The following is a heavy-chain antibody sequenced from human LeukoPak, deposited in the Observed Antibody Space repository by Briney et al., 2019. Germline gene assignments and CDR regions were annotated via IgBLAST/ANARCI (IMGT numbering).Heavy chain of an antibody. CDR1: GYTFTSYG. J-gene: IGHJ4*02. Sequence: ASVKVSCKASGYTFTSYGISWVRQAPGQGLEWMGWISAYNGNTNYAQKLQGGVTVTTDTSTSTAYMELRSLRSDDTAVYYCARASKWELRYYFDYWGQGTLVTVSS. V-gene: IGHV1-18*01. D-gene: IGHD1-26*01. CDR2: ISAYNGNT. CDR3: ARASKWELRYYFDY.